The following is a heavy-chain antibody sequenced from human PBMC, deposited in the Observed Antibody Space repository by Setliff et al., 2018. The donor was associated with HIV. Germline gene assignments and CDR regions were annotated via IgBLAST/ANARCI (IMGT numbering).Heavy chain of an antibody. V-gene: IGHV1-46*01. J-gene: IGHJ4*02. CDR2: INPSGGST. D-gene: IGHD3-10*01. Sequence: ASVKVSCKASGYTFTSYYMHWVRQAPGQGLEWMGIINPSGGSTSYAQKFQGRVTMTRDTPTSTVYMELSSLRYEDTAVYYCARAGGITDYYGSGSYYFDYWGQGTLVTVAS. CDR3: ARAGGITDYYGSGSYYFDY. CDR1: GYTFTSYY.